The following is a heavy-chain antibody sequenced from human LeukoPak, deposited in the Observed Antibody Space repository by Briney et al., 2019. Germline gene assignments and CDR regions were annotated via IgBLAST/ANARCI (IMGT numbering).Heavy chain of an antibody. D-gene: IGHD3-22*01. CDR1: GFTVSSNY. J-gene: IGHJ6*02. CDR3: ASATLYYYDSSGFHTLNYYGMDV. CDR2: IYSGGST. Sequence: GSLRLSCAASGFTVSSNYMSWVRQAPGKGLEWVTVIYSGGSTYYADSVKGRFTISRDNSKNTLYLQMNSLRAEDTAVYYCASATLYYYDSSGFHTLNYYGMDVWGQGTTVTVSS. V-gene: IGHV3-66*01.